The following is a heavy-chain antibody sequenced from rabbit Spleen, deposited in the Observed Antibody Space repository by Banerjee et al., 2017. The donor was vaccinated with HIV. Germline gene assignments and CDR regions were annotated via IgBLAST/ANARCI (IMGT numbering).Heavy chain of an antibody. J-gene: IGHJ4*01. CDR2: IYVGRGGGT. D-gene: IGHD5-1*01. CDR1: GLDFSSSYW. V-gene: IGHV1S45*01. Sequence: QEQLVEYGGDLVQPEGSLTLTCKASGLDFSSSYWICWVRQSPGKGLEWIACIYVGRGGGTKYASWAKGRFTISKTSSTTVTLQMTSLPVADTAPYFCARAGEGGDGYLNLWGPGNLVT. CDR3: ARAGEGGDGYLNL.